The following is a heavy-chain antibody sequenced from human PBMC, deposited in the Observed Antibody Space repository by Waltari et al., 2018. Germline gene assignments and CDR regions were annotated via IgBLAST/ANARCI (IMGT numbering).Heavy chain of an antibody. CDR1: GGSISSSSYY. CDR2: IYYSGST. Sequence: QLQLQESGPGLVKPSETLSLTCTVSGGSISSSSYYWGCIRQPPGKGLELIGSIYYSGSTYYNPSLKSRVTISVDTSKNQFSLKLSSVTAADTAVYYCADGNNDAFDIWGQGTMVTVSS. J-gene: IGHJ3*02. CDR3: ADGNNDAFDI. V-gene: IGHV4-39*07.